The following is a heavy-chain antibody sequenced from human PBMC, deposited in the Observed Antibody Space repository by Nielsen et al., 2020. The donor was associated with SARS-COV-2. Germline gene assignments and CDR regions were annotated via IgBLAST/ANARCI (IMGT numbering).Heavy chain of an antibody. V-gene: IGHV4-30-2*01. CDR2: IYHSGST. Sequence: SETLSLTCAVSGGSISSGGYSWSWIRQPPGKGLEWIGYIYHSGSTYYNPSLKSRVTISVDTSKNQFSLKLSSVTAADTAVYYCARSSGWKDYWGQGTLVTVSS. D-gene: IGHD6-19*01. CDR1: GGSISSGGYS. CDR3: ARSSGWKDY. J-gene: IGHJ4*02.